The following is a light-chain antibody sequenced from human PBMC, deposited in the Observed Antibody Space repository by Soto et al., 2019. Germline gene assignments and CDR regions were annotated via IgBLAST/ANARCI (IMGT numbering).Light chain of an antibody. J-gene: IGLJ1*01. V-gene: IGLV2-14*01. CDR2: KVS. CDR1: SSDVGGSNY. CDR3: SSYTITSALYV. Sequence: QSVLTQPASMSGSPGQSITISCTGTSSDVGGSNYVSWYQQYPGKVPKLLIYKVSNRPSGVSTRFSGSKSGNTASLTISGLQAEDEADYYCSSYTITSALYVFGTGTKVTVL.